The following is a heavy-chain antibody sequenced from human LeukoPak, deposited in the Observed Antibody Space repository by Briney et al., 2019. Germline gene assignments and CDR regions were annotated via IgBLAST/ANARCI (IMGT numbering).Heavy chain of an antibody. CDR3: ARAYFDY. Sequence: GGSLRLSCAASGYIFSTYWMSWVRQAPGKGVEWVANIKQDGSEKYYVDSVKGRFTISRDNAKNSLYLQMNSLRAEDTAVYYCARAYFDYWGQGTLVTVSS. V-gene: IGHV3-7*01. CDR2: IKQDGSEK. J-gene: IGHJ4*02. CDR1: GYIFSTYW.